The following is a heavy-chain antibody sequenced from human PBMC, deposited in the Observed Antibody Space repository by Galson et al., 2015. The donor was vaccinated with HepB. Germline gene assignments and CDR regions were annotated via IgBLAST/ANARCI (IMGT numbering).Heavy chain of an antibody. CDR3: ARAQVQQLGKDPIDYYYYGMDV. CDR1: GDTFTGYY. D-gene: IGHD6-13*01. J-gene: IGHJ6*02. V-gene: IGHV1-2*02. CDR2: INPNSGGT. Sequence: SVKVSCKASGDTFTGYYMHWVRQAPGQGLEWMGWINPNSGGTNYAQKFQGRVTMTRDTSISTAYMELSRLRSDDTAVYYCARAQVQQLGKDPIDYYYYGMDVWGQGTTVTVSS.